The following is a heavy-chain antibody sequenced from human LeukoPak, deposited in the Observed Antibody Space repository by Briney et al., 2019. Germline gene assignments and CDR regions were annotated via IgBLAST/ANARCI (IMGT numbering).Heavy chain of an antibody. D-gene: IGHD6-19*01. CDR3: AGGGVYSSGWYFGDV. CDR1: GGSISSGHYY. CDR2: IYTSGST. V-gene: IGHV4-61*02. Sequence: PSETLSLTCTVSGGSISSGHYYWSWIRQPAEKGLEWIGRIYTSGSTNYNPSLKSRVTISVDTSKNQFSLKLSSVTAADTAVYYCAGGGVYSSGWYFGDVWGKGTTVTVSS. J-gene: IGHJ6*04.